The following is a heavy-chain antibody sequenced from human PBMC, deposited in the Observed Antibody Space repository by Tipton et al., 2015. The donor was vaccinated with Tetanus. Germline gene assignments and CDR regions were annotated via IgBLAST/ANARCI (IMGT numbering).Heavy chain of an antibody. D-gene: IGHD3-3*01. CDR3: AKVNDDFWSGYYPYGMDV. J-gene: IGHJ6*02. CDR1: GFTFSSYA. Sequence: SLRLSCAASGFTFSSYAMSWVRQAPGKGLEWVSAISGSGGSTYYADSVKGRFTISRDNSKNTLYLQMNSLRAEDTAVYYCAKVNDDFWSGYYPYGMDVWGQGTTVTVSS. V-gene: IGHV3-23*01. CDR2: ISGSGGST.